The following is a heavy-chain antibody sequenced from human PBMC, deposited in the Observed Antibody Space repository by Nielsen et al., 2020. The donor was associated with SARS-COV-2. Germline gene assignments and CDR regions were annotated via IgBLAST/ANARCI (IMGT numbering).Heavy chain of an antibody. D-gene: IGHD3-10*01. V-gene: IGHV1-69*06. CDR2: IIPIFGTA. J-gene: IGHJ5*02. CDR3: ATGTVVRGERPNWFDP. CDR1: GGTFSSYA. Sequence: SVKVSCKASGGTFSSYAISWVRQAPGQGLEWMGGIIPIFGTANYAQKFQGRVTMTEDTSTDTAYMELSSLRSEDTAVYYCATGTVVRGERPNWFDPWGQGTLVTVSS.